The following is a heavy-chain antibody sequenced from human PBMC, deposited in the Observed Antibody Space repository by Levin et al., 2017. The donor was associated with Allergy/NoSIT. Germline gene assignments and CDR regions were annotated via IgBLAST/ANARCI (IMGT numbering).Heavy chain of an antibody. D-gene: IGHD3-10*01. CDR3: AGATLWFGADDAFDI. CDR2: IDHTGSP. Sequence: GSLRLSCAVYGGSVSDHSWTWIRQAPGKGLEWIGEIDHTGSPNYNPSLKSRVTISVDTSKNHFSLNLRSVSAADTAVYYCAGATLWFGADDAFDIWGQGTLVNVSS. CDR1: GGSVSDHS. V-gene: IGHV4-34*01. J-gene: IGHJ3*02.